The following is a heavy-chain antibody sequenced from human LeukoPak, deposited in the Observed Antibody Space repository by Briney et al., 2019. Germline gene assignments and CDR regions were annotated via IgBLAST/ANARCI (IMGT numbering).Heavy chain of an antibody. D-gene: IGHD3-22*01. J-gene: IGHJ4*02. CDR3: ARGISSGYYFDY. CDR1: SGSMSSYY. V-gene: IGHV4-59*01. CDR2: IYYSGST. Sequence: SETLSLTCTVSSGSMSSYYWSWIRQPPGKGLEWIGYIYYSGSTNYNPSLKSRVTISVDTSKNQFSLKLSSVTAADTAVYYCARGISSGYYFDYWGQGSLVTVSS.